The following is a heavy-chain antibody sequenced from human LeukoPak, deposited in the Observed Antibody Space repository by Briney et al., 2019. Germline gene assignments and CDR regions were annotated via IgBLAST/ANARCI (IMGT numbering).Heavy chain of an antibody. CDR1: GFTFSSYD. CDR3: AKDNAYYYADY. J-gene: IGHJ4*02. Sequence: PGGSLRLSCAASGFTFSSYDMSWVRQAPGKGLEWVSLISGSGGNTYYADSVKGRFTISRDNSKNTLYLQMNSLRAEDTAVYYCAKDNAYYYADYWGQGTLVTVSS. V-gene: IGHV3-23*01. D-gene: IGHD3-10*01. CDR2: ISGSGGNT.